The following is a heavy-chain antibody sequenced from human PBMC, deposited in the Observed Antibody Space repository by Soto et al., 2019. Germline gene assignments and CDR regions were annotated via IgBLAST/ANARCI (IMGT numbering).Heavy chain of an antibody. CDR3: ARDNTGLDY. V-gene: IGHV1-69*12. J-gene: IGHJ4*02. D-gene: IGHD1-1*01. CDR1: GGAFTSYS. CDR2: IIPMSGTT. Sequence: QVHLVQSGAEVKKPGSSVKVSCKASGGAFTSYSFHWVRQAPGQGLEWMGGIIPMSGTTNYALKFPGRVTMTADVPTNPAYIALSSLRSEDTSISYCARDNTGLDYWGQGTLVTVSS.